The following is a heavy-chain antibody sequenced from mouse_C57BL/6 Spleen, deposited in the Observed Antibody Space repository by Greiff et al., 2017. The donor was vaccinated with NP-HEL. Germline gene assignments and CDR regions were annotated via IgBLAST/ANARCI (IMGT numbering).Heavy chain of an antibody. CDR2: IYPRSGNT. CDR3: ARFDFYAMDY. J-gene: IGHJ4*01. Sequence: LVESGPELVNPGASVRISCMASGYTFTDYYINWVQQRPGPVRSWIGSIYPRSGNTQYNEKFKGKATLTVDTSSSTAYMQLSSLTSEDSAVYFCARFDFYAMDYWGQGTSVTVSS. V-gene: IGHV1-84*01. CDR1: GYTFTDYY.